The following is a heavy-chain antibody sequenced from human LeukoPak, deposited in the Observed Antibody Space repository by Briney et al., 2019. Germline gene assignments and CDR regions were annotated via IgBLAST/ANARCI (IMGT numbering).Heavy chain of an antibody. Sequence: GASVKVSCKASGYTFTGYYMHWVRQAPGQGLEWMGWINPNSGGTNYAQKFQGRVTTTRDTSISTAYMELSRLRSDDTAVYYCARGVADYYYYGMDVWGQGTTVTVSS. D-gene: IGHD2-15*01. V-gene: IGHV1-2*02. CDR3: ARGVADYYYYGMDV. CDR2: INPNSGGT. CDR1: GYTFTGYY. J-gene: IGHJ6*02.